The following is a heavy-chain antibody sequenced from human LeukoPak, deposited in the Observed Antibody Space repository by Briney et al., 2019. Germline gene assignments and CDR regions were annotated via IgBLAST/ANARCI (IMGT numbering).Heavy chain of an antibody. V-gene: IGHV1-2*02. Sequence: GASVKVSCKASGYTFTGYYMHWVRQAPGQGLEWMGWINPNSGGTNYAQKFQGRVTMTRDTSISTAYMELSRLRSDDTAVYYCARDRGTMVRGVCKPTNNWFDPWGQGTLVTVSS. J-gene: IGHJ5*02. CDR3: ARDRGTMVRGVCKPTNNWFDP. CDR1: GYTFTGYY. D-gene: IGHD3-10*01. CDR2: INPNSGGT.